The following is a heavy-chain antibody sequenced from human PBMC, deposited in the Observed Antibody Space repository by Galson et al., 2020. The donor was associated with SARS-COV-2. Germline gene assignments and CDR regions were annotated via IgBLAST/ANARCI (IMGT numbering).Heavy chain of an antibody. CDR3: ARTIQYYYDSSGYYRGFYFDY. J-gene: IGHJ4*02. CDR1: GGSISSSSYY. CDR2: IYYSGSN. Sequence: SEPLSLTCTVSGGSISSSSYYWGWIRQPPGKGPEWIGSIYYSGSNYYNPSLKTRVTISVDTSKNQFSLKLSSVTAADTAVYYCARTIQYYYDSSGYYRGFYFDYWGQGTLVTVSS. D-gene: IGHD3-22*01. V-gene: IGHV4-39*01.